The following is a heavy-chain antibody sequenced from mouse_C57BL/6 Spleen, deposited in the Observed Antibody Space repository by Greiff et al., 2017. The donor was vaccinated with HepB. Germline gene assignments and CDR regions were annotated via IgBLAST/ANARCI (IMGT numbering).Heavy chain of an antibody. J-gene: IGHJ2*01. D-gene: IGHD1-1*01. CDR1: GYTFTDYY. CDR3: ARSYYYGSSYGAFDY. CDR2: INPNNGGT. Sequence: EVQLQQSGPELVKPGASVKISCKASGYTFTDYYMNWVKQSHGKSLEWIGDINPNNGGTSYNQKFKGKATLTVDKSSSTAYMELRTLTSEDSAVYYCARSYYYGSSYGAFDYWGQGTTLTVSS. V-gene: IGHV1-26*01.